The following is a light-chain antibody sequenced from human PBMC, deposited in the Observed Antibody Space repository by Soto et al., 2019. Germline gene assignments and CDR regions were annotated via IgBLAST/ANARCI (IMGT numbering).Light chain of an antibody. CDR2: DAS. V-gene: IGKV1-5*01. CDR3: QQYNSYSPYA. Sequence: DIQMTQSPSTLSVSVGDRVTITCRASQSISSWLAWYQQKPGKAPQLLIYDASSLESGVPSRFSGSGSGTEFTLTISNLQPDDLANYYGQQYNSYSPYAFGQGTKLEIK. CDR1: QSISSW. J-gene: IGKJ2*01.